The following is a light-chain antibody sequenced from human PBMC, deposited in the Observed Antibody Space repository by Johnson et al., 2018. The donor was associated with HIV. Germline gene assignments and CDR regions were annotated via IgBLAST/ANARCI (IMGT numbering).Light chain of an antibody. J-gene: IGLJ1*01. CDR1: SSNIGNNY. Sequence: QSVLTQPPSVSAAPGQKVTISCSGSSSNIGNNYVSWYQQLPGTAPKLLIYDNNQRPSGIPDRFSGSKSGTSATLGITGLQTGDEADYYCGTWDSSLSVVFGTGTQVTVL. CDR3: GTWDSSLSVV. V-gene: IGLV1-51*01. CDR2: DNN.